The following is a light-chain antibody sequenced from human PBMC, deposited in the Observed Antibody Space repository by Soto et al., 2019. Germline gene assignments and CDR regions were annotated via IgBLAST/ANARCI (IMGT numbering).Light chain of an antibody. J-gene: IGLJ1*01. CDR3: SLYTSENTYV. Sequence: QSVLTQPPSVSGSPGQSVTISCTGTSTDFVSYNRVSWYQQPPGTAPKLIIYEASNRPSGVPDRFSGSKSGNTASLTISALQAADEADYYCSLYTSENTYVFGTGTKGTAL. CDR2: EAS. V-gene: IGLV2-18*01. CDR1: STDFVSYNR.